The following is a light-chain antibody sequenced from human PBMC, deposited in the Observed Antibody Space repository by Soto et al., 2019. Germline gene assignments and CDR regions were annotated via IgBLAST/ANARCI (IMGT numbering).Light chain of an antibody. CDR2: GAS. CDR3: QQYGSLPWT. J-gene: IGKJ1*01. V-gene: IGKV3-20*01. Sequence: EIVLAQSPGTLSLSPGERATLSCRASQSVSSSYLAWYQHKPGQAPRLLISGASSRATDIPDRFSGSGSGTDFTITISRLEPEDFAVYYCQQYGSLPWTFGQGTKVEI. CDR1: QSVSSSY.